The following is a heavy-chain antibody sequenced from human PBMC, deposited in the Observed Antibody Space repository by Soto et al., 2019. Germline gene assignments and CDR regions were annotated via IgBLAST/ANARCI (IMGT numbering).Heavy chain of an antibody. CDR2: IYYSGTT. CDR1: GGSISSYY. D-gene: IGHD4-4*01. CDR3: ARLIGNSWLDS. V-gene: IGHV4-59*08. J-gene: IGHJ5*01. Sequence: SSETLSLTCTVSGGSISSYYWSWIRQPPGKGLEWIGYIYYSGTTNYNPSLKSRVNMSVDTSKNQLSLQLNSVTPDDTAVYYCARLIGNSWLDSWGQGTLVTVSS.